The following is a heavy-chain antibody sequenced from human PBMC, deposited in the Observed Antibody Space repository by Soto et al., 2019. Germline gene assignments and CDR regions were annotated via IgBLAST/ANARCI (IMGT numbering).Heavy chain of an antibody. CDR1: GDTFTKYD. Sequence: QVPLVQSGAEVKKPGASVKVSCKASGDTFTKYDINWVRQAPGQGLEWMGWMNPNNGYTGYAQKFRGRVTMTRDTSISTAYMELSSLTSEDTAVYYCARRKERSGPNYFDYWGQGTLVTVSS. CDR3: ARRKERSGPNYFDY. V-gene: IGHV1-8*01. D-gene: IGHD6-25*01. J-gene: IGHJ4*02. CDR2: MNPNNGYT.